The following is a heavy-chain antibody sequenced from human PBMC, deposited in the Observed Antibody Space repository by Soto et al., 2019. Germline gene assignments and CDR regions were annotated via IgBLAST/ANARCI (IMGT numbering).Heavy chain of an antibody. CDR2: IIPIFGTA. D-gene: IGHD2-15*01. Sequence: QVQLVQSGAEVKKPGSSVKVSCKASGGTFSSYAISWVRQAPGQGLEWMGGIIPIFGTANYAQKFQGRVTINGHKATSTAYMKLSTVKAEYTALLYCARESGYCSGGSCYFLPGIDYLGQGTLVTVSS. V-gene: IGHV1-69*14. J-gene: IGHJ4*02. CDR1: GGTFSSYA. CDR3: ARESGYCSGGSCYFLPGIDY.